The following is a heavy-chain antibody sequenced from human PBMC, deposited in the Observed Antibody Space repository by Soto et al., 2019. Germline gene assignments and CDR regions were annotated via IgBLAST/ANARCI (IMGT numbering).Heavy chain of an antibody. CDR2: IYWDDDK. V-gene: IGHV2-5*02. CDR1: GFSLTTSPVG. Sequence: QITLKESGPTLVNPTQTLTLTCTFSGFSLTTSPVGVGWIRQPPGKALECLALIYWDDDKRYSPSLKSRLTITKDTSKNQVVLTMTDMDPVDTATYYCAHRRAMGSNWNYGDFDYWGQGTVVTVSS. D-gene: IGHD1-7*01. CDR3: AHRRAMGSNWNYGDFDY. J-gene: IGHJ4*02.